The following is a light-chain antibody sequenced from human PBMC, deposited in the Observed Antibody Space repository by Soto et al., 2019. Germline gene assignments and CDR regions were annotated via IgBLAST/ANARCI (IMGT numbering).Light chain of an antibody. CDR3: QHDNCYAT. CDR2: GAS. Sequence: ISLSPHTLHMSQGESATLSCRASQRVYSNLAWYPQRPGQAPRLLIYGASTRATGGPARCLGSGSWGDDFLTTISRVQQDDFAYYYCQHDNCYATFGQGTKVDIK. V-gene: IGKV3-15*01. CDR1: QRVYSN. J-gene: IGKJ1*01.